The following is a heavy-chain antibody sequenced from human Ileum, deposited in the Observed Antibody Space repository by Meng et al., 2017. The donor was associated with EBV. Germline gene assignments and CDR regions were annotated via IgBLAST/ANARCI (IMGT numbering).Heavy chain of an antibody. Sequence: QIPLKDAGPTLVEPTQPLTLTCTFSGFSLSTSGGSVGWIRQPPGKALEWLAVIYWNDDKGYSPSLKSRLTITKDTSKNQVVLTMTNMDPVDTATYYCAHTKHSSGYYYHDYWGQGTLVTVSS. CDR2: IYWNDDK. D-gene: IGHD3-22*01. CDR3: AHTKHSSGYYYHDY. J-gene: IGHJ4*02. CDR1: GFSLSTSGGS. V-gene: IGHV2-5*01.